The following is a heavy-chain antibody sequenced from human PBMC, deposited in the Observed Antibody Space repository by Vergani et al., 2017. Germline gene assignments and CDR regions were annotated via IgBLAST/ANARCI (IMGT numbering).Heavy chain of an antibody. J-gene: IGHJ3*02. D-gene: IGHD6-6*01. CDR2: ISSSSSTI. Sequence: EVQLLESGGDLVQPGGSLRLSCAGSGFTFNHYAMNWVRQAPGKGLEWVSYISSSSSTIYYADSVKGRFTLSRDNAKNSLYLQMNSLRAEDTAVYYCAKTGVAAPDAFDIWGQGTMVTVSS. CDR3: AKTGVAAPDAFDI. CDR1: GFTFNHYA. V-gene: IGHV3-48*01.